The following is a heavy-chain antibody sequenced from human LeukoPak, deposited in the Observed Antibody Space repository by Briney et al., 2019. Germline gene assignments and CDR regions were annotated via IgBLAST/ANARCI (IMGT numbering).Heavy chain of an antibody. CDR2: ISRGVGTT. V-gene: IGHV3-23*01. CDR1: GFTFSRYD. CDR3: AKHLRGYSYGHEYYFDY. D-gene: IGHD5-18*01. J-gene: IGHJ4*02. Sequence: GGSLRLSCAASGFTFSRYDLSWVRQAPGKGLECVSTISRGVGTTYYADSVKGRFTISRDNSKNTLYLQMNSLRAEDTAVYYCAKHLRGYSYGHEYYFDYWGQGTLVTVSS.